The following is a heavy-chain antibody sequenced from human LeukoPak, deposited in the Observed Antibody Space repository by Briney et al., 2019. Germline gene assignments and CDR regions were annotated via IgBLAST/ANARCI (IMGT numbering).Heavy chain of an antibody. CDR2: ISTSSDTT. Sequence: GGSLRLSCAASGFTFSNYNMNWVRQAPGKGLEGVSHISTSSDTTYCADSVKGRFTISRDNAKNSLYLRMNSLRAEDTAVYYCARGRMGYYSDVWGQGTTVTVSS. D-gene: IGHD3-10*01. CDR3: ARGRMGYYSDV. CDR1: GFTFSNYN. J-gene: IGHJ6*02. V-gene: IGHV3-48*01.